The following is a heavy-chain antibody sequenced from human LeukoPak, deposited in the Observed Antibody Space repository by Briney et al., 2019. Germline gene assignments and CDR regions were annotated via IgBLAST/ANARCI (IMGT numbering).Heavy chain of an antibody. CDR2: IYHSGST. J-gene: IGHJ4*02. Sequence: SQTLSLTCTVSGGSISSGGYYWSWIRQPPGKGLEWIGYIYHSGSTYYNPSLKSRVTISVDRSKNQFSLNLSSVTAADTAVYYCARDVGGSPDYFDYWGQGTLVTVSS. CDR1: GGSISSGGYY. V-gene: IGHV4-30-2*01. CDR3: ARDVGGSPDYFDY. D-gene: IGHD1-26*01.